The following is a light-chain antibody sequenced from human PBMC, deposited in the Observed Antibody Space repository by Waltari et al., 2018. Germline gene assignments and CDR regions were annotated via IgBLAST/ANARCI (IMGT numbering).Light chain of an antibody. CDR1: QSGISRSNNKNY. CDR2: WAS. V-gene: IGKV4-1*01. Sequence: DIVMTQSPDALAMSPVESATINCQPSQSGISRSNNKNYLAWYQQKPGQPPNLLIYWASTRESGVPDRFSGSGSGTDFTLTISSLQAEDVAVYYCQQYYNTPYTFGQGTKLEIK. J-gene: IGKJ2*01. CDR3: QQYYNTPYT.